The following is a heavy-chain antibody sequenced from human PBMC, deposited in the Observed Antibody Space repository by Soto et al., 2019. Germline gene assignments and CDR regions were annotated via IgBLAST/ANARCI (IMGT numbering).Heavy chain of an antibody. CDR1: GYTFTGYY. CDR3: ARGYVVVEAATVFGAFDI. Sequence: KVSCKASGYTFTGYYMHWLRQAPGQGLEWMGWINPNSGGTNYAQKFQGWVTMTRDTSISTAYMELSRLRSDDTAVYYCARGYVVVEAATVFGAFDIWGQG. V-gene: IGHV1-2*04. CDR2: INPNSGGT. J-gene: IGHJ3*02. D-gene: IGHD2-15*01.